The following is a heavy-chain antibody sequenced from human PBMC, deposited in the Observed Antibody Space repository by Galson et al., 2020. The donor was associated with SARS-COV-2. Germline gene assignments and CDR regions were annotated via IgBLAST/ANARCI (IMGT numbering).Heavy chain of an antibody. CDR2: IRTKPYGGTT. D-gene: IGHD3-16*02. CDR3: ATPPVQKAIVTPRGALDF. V-gene: IGHV3-49*03. Sequence: GESLKISCQTSGFTFGDYAISWFRQAPGKGPEWVAFIRTKPYGGTTEYAASVKGRFIISREDSESIAYLQMNNLRTEDTAVYYCATPPVQKAIVTPRGALDFWGQGTLVTVSS. CDR1: GFTFGDYA. J-gene: IGHJ4*02.